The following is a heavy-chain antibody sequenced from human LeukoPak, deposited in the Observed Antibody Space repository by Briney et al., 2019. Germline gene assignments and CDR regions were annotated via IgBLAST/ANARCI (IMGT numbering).Heavy chain of an antibody. V-gene: IGHV4-31*03. CDR2: IYYSGST. CDR3: ARAEFYGGNFDY. CDR1: GGSISSGGYY. D-gene: IGHD4-23*01. J-gene: IGHJ4*02. Sequence: TSETLSLTCTVSGGSISSGGYYWSWIRQHPGKGLEWIGYIYYSGSTYYNPSLKSRVTISVDTSKNQFSLKLSSVTAADTAVYYCARAEFYGGNFDYWSQGTLVTVSS.